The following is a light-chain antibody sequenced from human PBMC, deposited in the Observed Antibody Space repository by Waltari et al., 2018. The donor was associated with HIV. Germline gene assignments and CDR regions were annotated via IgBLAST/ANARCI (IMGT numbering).Light chain of an antibody. Sequence: SYELTQAPSVSVSPGQTAKITCSGDALSKHHGYWYQQKPGQAPLMMIFKDSERPSEIPARFSASSSGSTSILTISGVQAEDEADYYCQSGHNSDSIFGGGTKLTVL. CDR2: KDS. V-gene: IGLV3-25*03. CDR1: ALSKHH. CDR3: QSGHNSDSI. J-gene: IGLJ2*01.